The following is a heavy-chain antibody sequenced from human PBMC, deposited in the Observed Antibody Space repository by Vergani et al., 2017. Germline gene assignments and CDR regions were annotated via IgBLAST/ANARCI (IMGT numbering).Heavy chain of an antibody. CDR1: GGSISSSSYY. J-gene: IGHJ6*02. V-gene: IGHV4-39*07. D-gene: IGHD3-10*01. Sequence: QLQLQESGPGLVKPSETLSLTRTVSGGSISSSSYYWGWIRQPPGKGLEWIGSIYYSGSTYYNPSLKSRVTIFVDTSKNQFSLKLSSVTAGDTAVYFCARELSYYYGSGSDDYNPYYYEGMDVWGPGTTVTVSS. CDR3: ARELSYYYGSGSDDYNPYYYEGMDV. CDR2: IYYSGST.